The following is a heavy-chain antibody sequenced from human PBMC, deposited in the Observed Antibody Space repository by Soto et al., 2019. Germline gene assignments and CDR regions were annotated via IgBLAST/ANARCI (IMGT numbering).Heavy chain of an antibody. Sequence: QVQLQQWGAGLLKPSETLSLTCAVNGGSFSGYYWNWIRQSAGKGLEWIGRVHHSGTTNYNPSLKSRLTISLDTSKNHFSLQLNSVTAADTAMYYCVRQKGFFDWLSHVTGPGGMDVWGQGTSVTVSS. V-gene: IGHV4-34*01. CDR2: VHHSGTT. CDR1: GGSFSGYY. D-gene: IGHD3-9*01. CDR3: VRQKGFFDWLSHVTGPGGMDV. J-gene: IGHJ6*02.